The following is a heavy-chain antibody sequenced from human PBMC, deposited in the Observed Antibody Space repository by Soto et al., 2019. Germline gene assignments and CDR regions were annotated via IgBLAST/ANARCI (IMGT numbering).Heavy chain of an antibody. V-gene: IGHV5-10-1*03. D-gene: IGHD3-16*01. Sequence: EVQLVQSGAEVKKPGESLRISCKGSGYSFTSYWITWVRQMPGKGLEWMGRIDPSDSYTNYSPSFQGHVTISADKSISTAHVQWSRLKASDTAMYYCARHRGGGNDAFDIWGQGTMVTVSS. CDR2: IDPSDSYT. CDR3: ARHRGGGNDAFDI. J-gene: IGHJ3*02. CDR1: GYSFTSYW.